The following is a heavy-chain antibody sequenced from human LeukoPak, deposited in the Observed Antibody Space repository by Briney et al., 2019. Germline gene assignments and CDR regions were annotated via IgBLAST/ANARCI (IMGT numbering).Heavy chain of an antibody. D-gene: IGHD1-26*01. V-gene: IGHV4-61*02. CDR2: IYTSGST. CDR1: GGSISSGGYS. Sequence: SQTLSLTCAVSGGSISSGGYSWSWIRQPPGKGLEWIGRIYTSGSTNYNPSLKSRVTMSVDTSKNQFSLKLSSVTAADTAVFYCARENSGSYREFDYWGQGTLVTVSS. CDR3: ARENSGSYREFDY. J-gene: IGHJ4*02.